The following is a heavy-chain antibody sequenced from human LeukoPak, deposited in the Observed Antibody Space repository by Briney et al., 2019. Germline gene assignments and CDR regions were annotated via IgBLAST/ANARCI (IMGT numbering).Heavy chain of an antibody. Sequence: GGSLRLSCAASGFTFSSYWMSWVRQAPGKGLEWVSSISSSRTYIYYADSLKGRFTISRDNAKNSLYLQMNSLRAEDTAVYYCARAKSDMVRGVIYYWGQGTLVTVSS. CDR1: GFTFSSYW. CDR2: ISSSRTYI. J-gene: IGHJ4*02. D-gene: IGHD3-10*01. CDR3: ARAKSDMVRGVIYY. V-gene: IGHV3-21*01.